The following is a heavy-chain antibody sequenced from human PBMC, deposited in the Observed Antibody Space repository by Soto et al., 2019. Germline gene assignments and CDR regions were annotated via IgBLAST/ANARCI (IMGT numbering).Heavy chain of an antibody. V-gene: IGHV3-33*01. CDR1: GFTFSSYG. CDR3: AREVSGGYESFDY. Sequence: GGSLRLSCAASGFTFSSYGMHWVRQAPGKGLEWVAVIWYDGSNKYYADSVKGRFTISRDNSKNTLYLQMNSLRAEDTAVYYWAREVSGGYESFDYWGQGTLVTVSS. D-gene: IGHD6-19*01. CDR2: IWYDGSNK. J-gene: IGHJ4*02.